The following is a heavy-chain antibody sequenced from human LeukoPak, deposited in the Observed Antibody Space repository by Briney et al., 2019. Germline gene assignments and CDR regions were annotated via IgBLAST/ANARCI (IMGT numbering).Heavy chain of an antibody. CDR2: ISSSSDYI. J-gene: IGHJ3*02. D-gene: IGHD6-6*01. V-gene: IGHV3-21*01. CDR1: GFTFSTYS. CDR3: ARATRHLSHGNAFDI. Sequence: GGSLRLSCAVSGFTFSTYSMSWVRQAPGKGLEWVSSISSSSDYIYYADSVKGRFTNSRDNAKNSLYLEMNSLRAEDTAVYYCARATRHLSHGNAFDIWGQGTMVTVSS.